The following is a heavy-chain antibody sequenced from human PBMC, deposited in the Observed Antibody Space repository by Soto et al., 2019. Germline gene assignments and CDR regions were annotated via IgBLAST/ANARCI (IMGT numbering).Heavy chain of an antibody. D-gene: IGHD5-18*01. Sequence: WGSLRRSCAASGFTFSSQWLHWVRQAPGKGLVWISRIKNDGTSTNYADSVKGRFTVSRDNAKKTMSLQMNSLRAEDTAVYYCASWRGGYTYGLDHWGQGTPVTVSS. CDR2: IKNDGTST. CDR1: GFTFSSQW. CDR3: ASWRGGYTYGLDH. V-gene: IGHV3-74*01. J-gene: IGHJ4*02.